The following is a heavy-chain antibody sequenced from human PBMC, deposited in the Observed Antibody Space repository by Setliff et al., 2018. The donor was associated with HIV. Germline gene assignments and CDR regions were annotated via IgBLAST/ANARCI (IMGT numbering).Heavy chain of an antibody. J-gene: IGHJ4*02. D-gene: IGHD6-19*01. V-gene: IGHV3-7*02. CDR2: IKQDGSEK. CDR3: ARAVHSGWYYFDY. Sequence: GESLKISCAASGFTFNSYWMTWVRQAPGKGLEWVANIKQDGSEKYFVDSVKGRFTISRDNDKNSVHLQMTSLRAEDTAVYYCARAVHSGWYYFDYWGQGTLVTVSS. CDR1: GFTFNSYW.